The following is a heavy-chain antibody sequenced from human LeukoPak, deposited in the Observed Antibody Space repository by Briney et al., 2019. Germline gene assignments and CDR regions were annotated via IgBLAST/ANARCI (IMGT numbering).Heavy chain of an antibody. D-gene: IGHD3-3*01. CDR1: GFTFSSYA. V-gene: IGHV3-7*01. Sequence: GGSLRLSCAASGFTFSSYAMHWVRQAPGKGLDWVAHINHDESRKYYVDSVKGRFTISRDNAKNSLYLQMNSLRVEDTATYYCARWRGQQSEFDLWGQGTLVTVSS. J-gene: IGHJ4*02. CDR2: INHDESRK. CDR3: ARWRGQQSEFDL.